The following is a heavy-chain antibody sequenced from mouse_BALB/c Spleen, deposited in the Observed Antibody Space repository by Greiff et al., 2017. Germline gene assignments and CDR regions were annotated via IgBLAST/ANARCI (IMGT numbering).Heavy chain of an antibody. CDR1: GYTFTSYV. D-gene: IGHD1-1*02. J-gene: IGHJ1*01. CDR2: INSYNDGT. V-gene: IGHV1-14*01. CDR3: ARCGNYWYFDV. Sequence: EVQLQQSGPELVKPGASVKMSCKASGYTFTSYVMHWVKQKPGQGLEWIGYINSYNDGTKYNEKFKGKATLTSDKSSSTAYMELSSLTSEDSAVYYCARCGNYWYFDVWGAGTTVTVSS.